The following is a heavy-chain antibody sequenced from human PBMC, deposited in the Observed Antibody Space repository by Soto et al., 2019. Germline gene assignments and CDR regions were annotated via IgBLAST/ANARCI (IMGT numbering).Heavy chain of an antibody. Sequence: GESLKISCAASGFTVSSNYMSWVRQAPGKGLEWVSVIYSGGSTYYADSVKGRFTISRDNSKNTLYLQMNSLRAEDTAVYYCARGGYNWNGFDYWGQGTLVTVSS. CDR3: ARGGYNWNGFDY. CDR1: GFTVSSNY. J-gene: IGHJ4*02. V-gene: IGHV3-66*02. D-gene: IGHD1-1*01. CDR2: IYSGGST.